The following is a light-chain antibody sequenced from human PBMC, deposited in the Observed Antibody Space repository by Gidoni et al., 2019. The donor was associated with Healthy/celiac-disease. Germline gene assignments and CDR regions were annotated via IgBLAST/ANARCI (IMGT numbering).Light chain of an antibody. CDR2: GAS. Sequence: EIVLTQSPGTLSLYPGERATLSCRASQSVSSSYLAWYQQKPGQAPRLLIYGASSRATGIPDRFSGSGSGTDFTLTISRLEPEDCAVYYCQQYGSSPPWTFGQGTKVEIK. CDR3: QQYGSSPPWT. J-gene: IGKJ1*01. V-gene: IGKV3-20*01. CDR1: QSVSSSY.